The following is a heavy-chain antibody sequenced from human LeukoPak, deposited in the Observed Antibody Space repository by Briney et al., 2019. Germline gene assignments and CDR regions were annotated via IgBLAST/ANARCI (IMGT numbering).Heavy chain of an antibody. CDR2: IYHSGST. CDR1: GYSISSGYY. CDR3: ARTIVVVPAAIGLDAFDI. Sequence: SETLSLTCTVSGYSISSGYYWGWIRQPPGKGLEWIGSIYHSGSTYYDPSLKSRVTISVDTSKNQFSLKLSSVTAADTAVYYCARTIVVVPAAIGLDAFDIWGQGTMVTVSS. D-gene: IGHD2-2*02. V-gene: IGHV4-38-2*02. J-gene: IGHJ3*02.